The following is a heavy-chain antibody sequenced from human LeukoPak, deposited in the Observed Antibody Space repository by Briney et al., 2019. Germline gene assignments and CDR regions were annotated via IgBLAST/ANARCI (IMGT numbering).Heavy chain of an antibody. CDR3: ARGQGSDIYNWFDP. J-gene: IGHJ5*02. CDR2: ISSSSSYI. Sequence: GGSLRLSCAASAFTFSSYSMNWVRQAPGKGLEWVSSISSSSSYIYYADSVKGRFTISRDNAKNSLYLQMNSLRAEDTAVYYCARGQGSDIYNWFDPWGQGTLVTVSS. V-gene: IGHV3-21*01. CDR1: AFTFSSYS.